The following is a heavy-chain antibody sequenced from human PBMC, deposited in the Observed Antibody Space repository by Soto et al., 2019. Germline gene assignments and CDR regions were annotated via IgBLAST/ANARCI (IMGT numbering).Heavy chain of an antibody. CDR3: AKDRQGYGGNWDAFDI. J-gene: IGHJ3*02. Sequence: PGGSLRLSCAASGFTFSSYGMHWVRQAPGKGLEWVAVISYDGSNKYYADSVKGRFTISRDNSKNTLYLQMNSLRAEDTAVYYCAKDRQGYGGNWDAFDIWGQGTMVTVSS. CDR1: GFTFSSYG. CDR2: ISYDGSNK. V-gene: IGHV3-30*18. D-gene: IGHD2-15*01.